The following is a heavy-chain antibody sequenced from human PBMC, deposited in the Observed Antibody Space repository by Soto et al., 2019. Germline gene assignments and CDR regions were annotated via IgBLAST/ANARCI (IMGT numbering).Heavy chain of an antibody. V-gene: IGHV3-66*01. J-gene: IGHJ6*02. CDR3: ARDFVVGGPTINYYYGMDV. CDR1: GFTVSCNY. Sequence: PGGSLRLSCAASGFTVSCNYMSWVRQAPGKGLKWISIIYSAGNTYYADSVKGRFTISRDNSKNTLYLQMNSLGAEDTAVYYCARDFVVGGPTINYYYGMDVWGQGTTVTVSS. D-gene: IGHD1-26*01. CDR2: IYSAGNT.